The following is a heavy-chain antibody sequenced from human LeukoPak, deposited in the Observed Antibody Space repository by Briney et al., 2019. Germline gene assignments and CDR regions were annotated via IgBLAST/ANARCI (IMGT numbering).Heavy chain of an antibody. CDR3: ARDSYGSSGYYYVSDY. V-gene: IGHV3-48*02. D-gene: IGHD3-22*01. CDR1: GFTFSTYS. CDR2: ISYSSSAI. J-gene: IGHJ4*02. Sequence: GGSLRLSCAASGFTFSTYSMNWVRQAPGKGLEWVSYISYSSSAIYYADSVKGQFTISRDNAKNSLYLRMNSLRDEDTAVYYCARDSYGSSGYYYVSDYWGQGTLVTVSS.